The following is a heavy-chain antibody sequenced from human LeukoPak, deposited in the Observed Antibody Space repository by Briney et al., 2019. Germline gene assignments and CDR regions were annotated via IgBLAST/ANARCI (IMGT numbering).Heavy chain of an antibody. CDR1: GFTFDDYA. V-gene: IGHV3-9*01. CDR2: ISWNSGSI. CDR3: AKDLYYGSGRDYFDY. Sequence: GGSLRLSCAASGFTFDDYAMHWVRQAPGKGLEWVSGISWNSGSIGYADSVKGRFTISRDNAKNSLYLQMNSLRAEDTAVYYCAKDLYYGSGRDYFDYWGQGTLVTVSS. J-gene: IGHJ4*02. D-gene: IGHD3-10*01.